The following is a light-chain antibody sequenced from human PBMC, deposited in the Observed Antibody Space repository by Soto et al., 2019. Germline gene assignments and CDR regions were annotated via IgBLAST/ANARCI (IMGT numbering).Light chain of an antibody. V-gene: IGKV3-20*01. CDR1: QTVNNNY. Sequence: DIVLTQSPGTLSLSPGERAILSCRASQTVNNNYLAWCQHRPGQAPRLLIYQTSLRAAGIPDRFSGSGSGTDFTLTISRLEPEDFAVYYCQQYGSSGTFGQGTKVDI. J-gene: IGKJ1*01. CDR3: QQYGSSGT. CDR2: QTS.